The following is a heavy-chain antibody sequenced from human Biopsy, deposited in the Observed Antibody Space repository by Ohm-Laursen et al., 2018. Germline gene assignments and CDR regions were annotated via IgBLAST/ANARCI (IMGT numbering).Heavy chain of an antibody. Sequence: SVSLSFTCRVSGGSIIRYYWTWIRQPPGKGLEWIGHVYNGGMTNYNPSLKSRVTISKDTSTNQFSLQVNSVTAADTAVYYCARTPRDSFWSGSYKRGLWFDPWGQGTLVIVSS. V-gene: IGHV4-59*01. CDR1: GGSIIRYY. CDR2: VYNGGMT. J-gene: IGHJ5*02. D-gene: IGHD3-3*01. CDR3: ARTPRDSFWSGSYKRGLWFDP.